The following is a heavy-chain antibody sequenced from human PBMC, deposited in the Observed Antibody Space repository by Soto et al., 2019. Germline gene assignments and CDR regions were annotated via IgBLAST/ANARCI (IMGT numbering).Heavy chain of an antibody. CDR3: ARGVLSIAAASTRNWFDP. D-gene: IGHD6-13*01. J-gene: IGHJ5*02. Sequence: SETLSLTCTVSGGSISSGGYYWSWIRQPPGKGLEWIGYIYYSGSTNYNPSLKSRVTISVDTSKNQFYLKLNSVTAADTALYYCARGVLSIAAASTRNWFDPWGQGTLVTVSS. V-gene: IGHV4-61*08. CDR2: IYYSGST. CDR1: GGSISSGGYY.